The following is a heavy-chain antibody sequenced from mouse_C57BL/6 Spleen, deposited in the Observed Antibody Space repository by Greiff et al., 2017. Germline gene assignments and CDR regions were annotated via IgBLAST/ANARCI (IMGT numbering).Heavy chain of an antibody. Sequence: EVQLQQSGPELVKPGASVKIPCKASGYTFTDYNMDWVKQSHGKSLEWIGDINPNNGGTIYNQKFKGKATLTVDKSSSTAYMELRSLTSEDTAVYYCARSRGYYGSSFYYAMDYWGQGTSVTVSS. D-gene: IGHD1-1*01. CDR3: ARSRGYYGSSFYYAMDY. J-gene: IGHJ4*01. CDR2: INPNNGGT. V-gene: IGHV1-18*01. CDR1: GYTFTDYN.